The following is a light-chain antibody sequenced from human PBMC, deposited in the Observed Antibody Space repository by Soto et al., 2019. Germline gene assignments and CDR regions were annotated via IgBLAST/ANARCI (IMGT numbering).Light chain of an antibody. CDR1: SSNIGNNY. Sequence: QSVLTQPPSVSAAPGQKVTISCSGSSSNIGNNYVSWYQQLPGTAPKLLIYDNNKRPSGIPDRFSGSKSGTSATPGITGLQTGDEADYYCGTWDSSLSALWVFGGGTKVTVL. CDR3: GTWDSSLSALWV. V-gene: IGLV1-51*01. J-gene: IGLJ3*02. CDR2: DNN.